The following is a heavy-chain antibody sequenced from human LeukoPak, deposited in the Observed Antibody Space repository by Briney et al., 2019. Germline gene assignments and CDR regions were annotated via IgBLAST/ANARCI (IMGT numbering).Heavy chain of an antibody. D-gene: IGHD2-2*01. J-gene: IGHJ4*02. CDR1: GFTFSNYN. V-gene: IGHV3-48*01. CDR3: ARPYCSSTSCPTFDD. CDR2: ISSDGYTI. Sequence: GGSLRLSCAASGFTFSNYNMNWVRQASGKGLEWVSYISSDGYTIFYADSVQGRFTISRDNAKNSLFLQMNSLRAEDTAMHYCARPYCSSTSCPTFDDWGQGTLVTVSS.